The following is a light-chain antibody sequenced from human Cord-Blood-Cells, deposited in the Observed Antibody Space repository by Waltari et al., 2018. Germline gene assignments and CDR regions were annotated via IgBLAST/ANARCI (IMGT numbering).Light chain of an antibody. CDR2: AAS. V-gene: IGKV1-39*01. CDR3: QQSYSTLT. Sequence: DIQMTQSTSSLSASVGDRVTITCRARQSISSYLNWYQQKPGKAPELLIYAASSLQSVVPSRFSGSGSGTDFTLTISSLQPEDFATYYCQQSYSTLTFGPGTKVDIK. J-gene: IGKJ3*01. CDR1: QSISSY.